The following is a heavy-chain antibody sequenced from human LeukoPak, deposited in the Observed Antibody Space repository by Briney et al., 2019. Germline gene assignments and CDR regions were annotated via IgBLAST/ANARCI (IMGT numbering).Heavy chain of an antibody. Sequence: GGSLRLSCAASGFTFSSYGMHRVRQAPGKGLEWVAVISYDGINKYYADSVKGRFTISRDNSKNTLYLQMNSLRAEDTAVYYCAKDNSGSSTGGYYFDSWGQGTLVTVSS. CDR2: ISYDGINK. V-gene: IGHV3-30*18. CDR3: AKDNSGSSTGGYYFDS. D-gene: IGHD1-26*01. J-gene: IGHJ4*02. CDR1: GFTFSSYG.